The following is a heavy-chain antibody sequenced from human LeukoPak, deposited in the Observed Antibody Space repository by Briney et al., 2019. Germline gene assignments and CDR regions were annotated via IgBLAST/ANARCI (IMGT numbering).Heavy chain of an antibody. D-gene: IGHD6-6*01. CDR2: INSDGFSI. CDR1: GFTFSAYW. J-gene: IGHJ3*02. Sequence: GGSLRLSCAASGFTFSAYWMHWVRQAPGKGLVWVSRINSDGFSITYADSVKGRFTISRDNAKNTLYLHMNSLRGEDTAVYYCAKGSGSSDAFDIWGQGTMVTVSS. CDR3: AKGSGSSDAFDI. V-gene: IGHV3-74*01.